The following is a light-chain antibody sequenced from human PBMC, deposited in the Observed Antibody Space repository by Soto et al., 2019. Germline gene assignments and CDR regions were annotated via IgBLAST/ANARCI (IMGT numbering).Light chain of an antibody. CDR2: DAS. Sequence: EIVLTQSPATLSLSPGERATLSCRASQSVSSYLAWYQQKPGQAPRLLIYDASNRATGIPARFSGSGSGTDFTLTISSLEPEDFAVYYCQQRSNWPPTWTLGQRTKVEIK. J-gene: IGKJ1*01. V-gene: IGKV3-11*01. CDR3: QQRSNWPPTWT. CDR1: QSVSSY.